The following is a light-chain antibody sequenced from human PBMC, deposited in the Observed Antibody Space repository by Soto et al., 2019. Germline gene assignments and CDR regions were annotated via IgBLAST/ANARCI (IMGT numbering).Light chain of an antibody. CDR1: KNDIGSSDY. CDR2: GVS. V-gene: IGLV2-14*01. CDR3: SSSTSSNTLV. J-gene: IGLJ3*02. Sequence: QSLLTQPASVSASPGQSSTISCTGGKNDIGSSDYVSWYQQHPGKAPKLIIYGVSNRPSGTSDRFSGSKSGNTASLTISGLQSDDEADYYCSSSTSSNTLVFGGGTKVTVL.